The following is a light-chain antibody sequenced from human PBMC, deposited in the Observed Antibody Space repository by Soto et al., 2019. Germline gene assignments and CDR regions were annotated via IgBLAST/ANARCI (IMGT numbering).Light chain of an antibody. CDR3: QQRSNWPIT. V-gene: IGKV3-15*01. CDR2: GAA. J-gene: IGKJ5*01. Sequence: EIVMTQSPAILSVSPGERATLSCRANQSISSNLAWYQQKPGQAPRLHIYGAATRATGIPARFSGSGSGTDFTLTINSLEPEDFAVYYCQQRSNWPITFGQGTRLDIK. CDR1: QSISSN.